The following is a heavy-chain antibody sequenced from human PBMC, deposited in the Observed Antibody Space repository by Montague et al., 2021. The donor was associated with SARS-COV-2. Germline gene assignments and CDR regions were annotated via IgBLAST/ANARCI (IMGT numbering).Heavy chain of an antibody. D-gene: IGHD3-9*01. J-gene: IGHJ4*02. Sequence: SETLSLTCTVSGDSISNYYWSWIRRPPGKGLEWLGYSYYSGSTNYNPSLKSRITISVYTSKNQFSLRLSSVTAADTAVYYCARLPYILPGYAYFDFWGQGSLVIVSS. CDR2: SYYSGST. V-gene: IGHV4-59*08. CDR1: GDSISNYY. CDR3: ARLPYILPGYAYFDF.